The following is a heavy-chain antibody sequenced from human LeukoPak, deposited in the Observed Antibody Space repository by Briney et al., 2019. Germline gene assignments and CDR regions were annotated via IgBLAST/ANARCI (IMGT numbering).Heavy chain of an antibody. CDR3: ARDRRGWTTENFDY. J-gene: IGHJ4*02. CDR1: GYTFTSYG. D-gene: IGHD3/OR15-3a*01. CDR2: ISAYNGNT. V-gene: IGHV1-18*01. Sequence: ASVKVSCKASGYTFTSYGISWVRQAPGQGLEWMGWISAYNGNTNYAQKLQGRVTMTTDTSTSTVYMELSSLRSEDTAVYYCARDRRGWTTENFDYWGQGTLVTVSS.